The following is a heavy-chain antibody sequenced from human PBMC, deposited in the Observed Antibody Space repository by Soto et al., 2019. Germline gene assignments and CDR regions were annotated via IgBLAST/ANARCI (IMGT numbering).Heavy chain of an antibody. CDR2: IGASGSRR. J-gene: IGHJ4*02. CDR1: GFTFTGDA. V-gene: IGHV3-23*01. Sequence: GGALRLCCADSGFTFTGDAMTWVGQIPGQGLEWVSIIGASGSRRLYTDSVKGRFTISRDNSKNALYLQMNGLRADDTAIYYCAKVYYFDSTSYYRHFDYWGRGTLVTVSS. D-gene: IGHD3-22*01. CDR3: AKVYYFDSTSYYRHFDY.